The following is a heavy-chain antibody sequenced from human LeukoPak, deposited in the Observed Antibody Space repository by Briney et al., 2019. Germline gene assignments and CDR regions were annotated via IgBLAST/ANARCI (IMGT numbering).Heavy chain of an antibody. V-gene: IGHV3-21*01. CDR2: VSGSSSYI. J-gene: IGHJ4*02. CDR1: GFTFSSNS. Sequence: GGSLRLSCAASGFTFSSNSMNWVRQAPGKGLEWVSSVSGSSSYINYADSVKGRFTISRENAKNSLYLQMNSLRAEDTAVYYCARRGGYTIDYWGQGTLVTVSS. CDR3: ARRGGYTIDY. D-gene: IGHD5-12*01.